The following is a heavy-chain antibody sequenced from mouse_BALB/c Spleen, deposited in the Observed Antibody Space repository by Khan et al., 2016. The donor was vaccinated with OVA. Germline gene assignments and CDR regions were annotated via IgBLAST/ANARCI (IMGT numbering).Heavy chain of an antibody. CDR1: GYTFTDYY. J-gene: IGHJ3*01. D-gene: IGHD1-2*01. V-gene: IGHV1-77*01. CDR3: ARRNYFGYTFAY. CDR2: ISPGSGDT. Sequence: VQLQESGAELARPGASVKLSCKASGYTFTDYYINWVKQRTGQGLEWIGEISPGSGDTYYNERFKGTATLTADKSSSTAYMQLSSLTSEASAVYCCARRNYFGYTFAYWGQGTLVTVSA.